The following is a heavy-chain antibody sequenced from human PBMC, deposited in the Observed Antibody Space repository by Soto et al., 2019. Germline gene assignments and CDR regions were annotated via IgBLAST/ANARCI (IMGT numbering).Heavy chain of an antibody. Sequence: LCGGSISSGDYYWSWIRQPPGKGLEWIGYIYYSGSTYYNPSLKSRVTISVDTSKNQFSLKLSSVTAADTAVYYCARDTGYSYGIDYWGQGTLVTVSS. D-gene: IGHD5-18*01. CDR1: GGSISSGDYY. CDR3: ARDTGYSYGIDY. CDR2: IYYSGST. V-gene: IGHV4-30-4*01. J-gene: IGHJ4*02.